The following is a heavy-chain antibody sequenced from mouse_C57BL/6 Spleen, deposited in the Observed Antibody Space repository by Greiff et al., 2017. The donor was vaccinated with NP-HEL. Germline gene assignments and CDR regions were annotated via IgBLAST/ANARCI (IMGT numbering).Heavy chain of an antibody. V-gene: IGHV6-6*01. CDR2: IRNKANNHAT. Sequence: EVQLQESGGGLVQPGGSMKLSCAASGFTFSDAWMDWVRQSPEKGLEWVAEIRNKANNHATYYAESVKGRFTISRDDSKSSVYLQMNSLRAEDTGIYYCTRGLRSYFDYWGQGTTLTVSS. CDR1: GFTFSDAW. J-gene: IGHJ2*01. D-gene: IGHD1-1*01. CDR3: TRGLRSYFDY.